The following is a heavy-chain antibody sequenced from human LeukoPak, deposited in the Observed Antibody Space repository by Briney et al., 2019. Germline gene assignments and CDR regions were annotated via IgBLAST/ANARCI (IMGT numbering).Heavy chain of an antibody. J-gene: IGHJ4*02. CDR2: ISYDGSNK. D-gene: IGHD3-16*01. CDR1: GFTFSSYA. CDR3: GKDVKRFAHYFDY. V-gene: IGHV3-30*04. Sequence: GGSLRLSCAASGFTFSSYAMHWVRQAPGKGLEWVAVISYDGSNKYYADSVKGRFTISRDNSKNTLYLQMNSLRAEDTAVYYCGKDVKRFAHYFDYWGQGTLVTVSS.